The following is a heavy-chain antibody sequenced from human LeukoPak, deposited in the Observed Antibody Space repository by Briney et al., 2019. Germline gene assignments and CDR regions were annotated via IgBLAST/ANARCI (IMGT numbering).Heavy chain of an antibody. V-gene: IGHV4-34*01. CDR2: INHSGST. D-gene: IGHD3-10*01. Sequence: PSETLSLTCAVYGGSFGGYYWSWIRQPPGKGLEWIGEINHSGSTNYNPSLKSRVTISVDTSKNQFSLKLSSVTAADTAVYYCASPGSGRHTFDIWGQGTMVTVSS. CDR3: ASPGSGRHTFDI. CDR1: GGSFGGYY. J-gene: IGHJ3*02.